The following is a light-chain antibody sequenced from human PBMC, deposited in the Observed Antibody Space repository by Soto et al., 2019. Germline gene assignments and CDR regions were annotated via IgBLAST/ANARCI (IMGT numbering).Light chain of an antibody. CDR3: TSYVGSDTWV. CDR2: EVS. Sequence: QSALTQPPSASGSPGQTVTISCTGTSSDVGAYKYVSWYQQYPRKAPKLMIYEVSKRPSGVPARVSGSKSGNTASLTVSGLQSEDEADYYCTSYVGSDTWVFGGGTKLTVL. J-gene: IGLJ3*02. V-gene: IGLV2-8*01. CDR1: SSDVGAYKY.